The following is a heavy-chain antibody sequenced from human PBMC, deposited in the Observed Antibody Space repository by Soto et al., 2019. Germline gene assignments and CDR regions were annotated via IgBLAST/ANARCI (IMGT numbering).Heavy chain of an antibody. CDR3: TTGLGWVGFGMDV. CDR2: IKSKTDGGTT. Sequence: GGSLRLSCAASGFTFSNAWMNWVRQAPGKGLEWVGRIKSKTDGGTTDYAAPVKGRFTISRDDSKNTLYLQMNSLKTEDTAVYYCTTGLGWVGFGMDVWGQGTTVTVSS. CDR1: GFTFSNAW. V-gene: IGHV3-15*07. D-gene: IGHD3-10*01. J-gene: IGHJ6*02.